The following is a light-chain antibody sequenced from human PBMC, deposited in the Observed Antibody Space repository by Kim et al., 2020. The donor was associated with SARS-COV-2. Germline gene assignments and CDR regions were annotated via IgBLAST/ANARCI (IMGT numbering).Light chain of an antibody. V-gene: IGKV1-8*01. CDR2: TAS. CDR3: QQNMSYPLT. Sequence: EPTEERVTTTGRASRGIISYLSCYNRKPGKAPKLLIYTASTLQSGVPSRFTGGGDGTDFTLTTSCLQSENFSTYNCQQNMSYPLTFGG. CDR1: RGIISY. J-gene: IGKJ4*01.